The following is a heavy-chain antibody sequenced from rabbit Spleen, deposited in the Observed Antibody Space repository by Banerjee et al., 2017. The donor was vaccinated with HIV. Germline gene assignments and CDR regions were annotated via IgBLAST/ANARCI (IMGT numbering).Heavy chain of an antibody. CDR2: IWSTTSKI. CDR3: ARDGSGRGPDFNL. V-gene: IGHV1S45*01. Sequence: QEQLKETGGGLVQPGGSLTLSCKASGFDFSSDYMSWVRQAPGKGLEWIGCIWSTTSKIYYATWAKGRFTVSKTSSTTVTLQMTSLTAADTATYFCARDGSGRGPDFNLWGPGTLVTVS. D-gene: IGHD3-1*01. CDR1: GFDFSSDYM. J-gene: IGHJ4*01.